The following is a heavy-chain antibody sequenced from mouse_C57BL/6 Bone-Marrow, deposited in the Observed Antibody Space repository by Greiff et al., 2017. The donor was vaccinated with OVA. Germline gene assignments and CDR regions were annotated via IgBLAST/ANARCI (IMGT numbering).Heavy chain of an antibody. J-gene: IGHJ2*01. D-gene: IGHD1-1*01. Sequence: QVQLQQPGAELVKPGASVKLSCKASGYTFTSYWMHWVKQRPGRGLEWIGRIDPTSGGTKYNEKFKSKATLTVDKPSSTASLQLSSLTSEDSAVYDGARAYYYGGSYDYWGKGTTLTVSS. CDR3: ARAYYYGGSYDY. CDR2: IDPTSGGT. V-gene: IGHV1-72*01. CDR1: GYTFTSYW.